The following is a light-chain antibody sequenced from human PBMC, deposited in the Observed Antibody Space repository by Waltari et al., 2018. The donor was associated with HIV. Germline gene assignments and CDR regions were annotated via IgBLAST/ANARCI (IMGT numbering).Light chain of an antibody. J-gene: IGLJ3*02. CDR1: TSDLSSLNF. Sequence: HSVLTQPASVSGSPGQSITISCSGPTSDLSSLNFVSWYQQSPGRAPKLIIFDVSSRPSGISDRCAGSKSGDTASLTISALRTEDEADYFCSSYSPRGSVVFGGGTKVTVL. V-gene: IGLV2-14*03. CDR3: SSYSPRGSVV. CDR2: DVS.